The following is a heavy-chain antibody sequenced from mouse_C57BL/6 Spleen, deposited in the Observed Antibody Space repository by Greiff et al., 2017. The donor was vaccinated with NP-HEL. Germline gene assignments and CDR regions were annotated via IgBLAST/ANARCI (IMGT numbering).Heavy chain of an antibody. Sequence: VQLQQSGAELVRPGASVKLSCTASGFNIKDYYMHWVKQRPEQGLAWIGRIDPEDGDTEYAPKFQGKATMTADTSSNTAYLQLSSLTSEDTAVYYCTVSTMITTNYWYFDVWGTGTTVTVSS. D-gene: IGHD2-4*01. J-gene: IGHJ1*03. V-gene: IGHV14-1*01. CDR1: GFNIKDYY. CDR3: TVSTMITTNYWYFDV. CDR2: IDPEDGDT.